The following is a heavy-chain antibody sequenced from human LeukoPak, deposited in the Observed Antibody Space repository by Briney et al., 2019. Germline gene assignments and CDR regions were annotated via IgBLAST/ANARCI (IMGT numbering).Heavy chain of an antibody. J-gene: IGHJ5*02. CDR1: GGSISSGNYY. V-gene: IGHV4-30-4*01. CDR3: ARKTRTWSNWFDP. Sequence: SETLSLTCTVSGGSISSGNYYWSWIRQSPGKGLEWIGYIYYSGSVFYNPSLESRIIVSLDTSKNQFSLKVTSLTAADSAVYYCARKTRTWSNWFDPWGQGTLVTVSS. D-gene: IGHD1-14*01. CDR2: IYYSGSV.